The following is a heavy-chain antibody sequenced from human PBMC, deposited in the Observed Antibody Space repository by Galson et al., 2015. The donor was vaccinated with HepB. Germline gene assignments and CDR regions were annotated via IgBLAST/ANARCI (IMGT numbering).Heavy chain of an antibody. D-gene: IGHD4-11*01. CDR2: INTNTGNP. V-gene: IGHV7-4-1*02. CDR3: ARERFHDYIVTTAWYFDL. CDR1: GYTFTSYA. J-gene: IGHJ2*01. Sequence: SVKVSCKASGYTFTSYAMNWVRQAPGQGLEWMGWINTNTGNPTYAQGFTGRFVFSLETAVSTAYLQISSLKAEDTAVYYCARERFHDYIVTTAWYFDLWGRGTLVTVSS.